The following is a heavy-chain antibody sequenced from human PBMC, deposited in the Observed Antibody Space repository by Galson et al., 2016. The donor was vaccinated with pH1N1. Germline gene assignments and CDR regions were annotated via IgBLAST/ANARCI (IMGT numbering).Heavy chain of an antibody. D-gene: IGHD6-25*01. CDR1: GYRFTNYW. Sequence: QSGAEVKKPGESLKISCKGSGYRFTNYWIGWVRQMPGKGLEWMGVIYPGDSDAKYSPSFQGRVTISADKSINTAYLQLSSLKVSDSGIYYCARRYEAAYFNWGQGTLVTVSS. J-gene: IGHJ4*02. V-gene: IGHV5-51*01. CDR3: ARRYEAAYFN. CDR2: IYPGDSDA.